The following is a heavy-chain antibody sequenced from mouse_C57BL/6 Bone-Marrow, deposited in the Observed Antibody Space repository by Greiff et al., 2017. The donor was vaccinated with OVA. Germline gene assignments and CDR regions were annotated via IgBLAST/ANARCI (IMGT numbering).Heavy chain of an antibody. V-gene: IGHV1-85*01. CDR1: GYTFTSYD. CDR2: IYPRDGST. CDR3: ARCDSYYSFAY. D-gene: IGHD2-3*01. J-gene: IGHJ3*01. Sequence: VQLVESGPELVKPGASVKLSCKASGYTFTSYDINWVKQRPGQGLEWIGWIYPRDGSTKYNEKFKGKATLTVDTSSSTAYMELHSLTSEDSAVYFCARCDSYYSFAYWGQGTLVTVSA.